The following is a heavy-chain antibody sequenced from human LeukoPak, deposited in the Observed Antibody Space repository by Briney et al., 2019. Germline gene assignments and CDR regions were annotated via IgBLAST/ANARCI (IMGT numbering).Heavy chain of an antibody. V-gene: IGHV3-23*01. Sequence: PGGSLRLSCAVSGFTFSSYGMSWVRQAPGKGLEWVSAISGSGGSTYYADSVKGRFTISRDNSKNTLYLQMNSLRAEDTAVYYCAKTKTGVVPAAAFDYWGQGTLVTVSS. J-gene: IGHJ4*02. CDR2: ISGSGGST. CDR3: AKTKTGVVPAAAFDY. CDR1: GFTFSSYG. D-gene: IGHD2-2*01.